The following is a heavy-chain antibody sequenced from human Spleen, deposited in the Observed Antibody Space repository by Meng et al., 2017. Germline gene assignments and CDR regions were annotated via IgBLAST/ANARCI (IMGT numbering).Heavy chain of an antibody. CDR3: ARVVGHCSSTSCQYYYYYYGMDV. CDR1: GGTFSSYA. J-gene: IGHJ6*02. Sequence: SVKVSCKASGGTFSSYAISWVRQAPGQGLEWMGGIIPIFGTANYAQKFQGRVTITADESTSTAYMELSSLRSEDTAVYYCARVVGHCSSTSCQYYYYYYGMDVWGQGTTVTVSS. D-gene: IGHD2-2*01. V-gene: IGHV1-69*13. CDR2: IIPIFGTA.